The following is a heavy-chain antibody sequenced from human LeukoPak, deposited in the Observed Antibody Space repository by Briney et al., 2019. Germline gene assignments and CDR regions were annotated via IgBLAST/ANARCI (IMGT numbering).Heavy chain of an antibody. CDR1: GFTFSSYG. CDR3: ARAGSGYVPLDY. V-gene: IGHV3-33*01. D-gene: IGHD3-22*01. Sequence: PGGSLRLSCAASGFTFSSYGMHWVRQAPGKGLEWVAVIWYDGSNKYYADSVKGRFTISRDNSKNTLYLQMNSLRAEDTAVYYCARAGSGYVPLDYWGQGTLVTVSS. CDR2: IWYDGSNK. J-gene: IGHJ4*02.